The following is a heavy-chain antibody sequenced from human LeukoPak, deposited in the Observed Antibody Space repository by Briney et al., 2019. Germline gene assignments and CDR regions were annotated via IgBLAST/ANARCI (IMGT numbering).Heavy chain of an antibody. V-gene: IGHV4-39*07. Sequence: SETLSLACTVAGGSISSRSYYSGWIRQPPGKGLEWIGSIYYSGSNYYNPSLKSRVTISVDTSKNQFSLKLSSVTAADTAVYYCAGVATILRYFDYWGQGTMVTVSS. J-gene: IGHJ4*02. CDR1: GGSISSRSYY. D-gene: IGHD5-24*01. CDR2: IYYSGSN. CDR3: AGVATILRYFDY.